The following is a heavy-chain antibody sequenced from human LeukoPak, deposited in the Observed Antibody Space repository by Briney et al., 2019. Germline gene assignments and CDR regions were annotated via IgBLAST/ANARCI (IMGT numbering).Heavy chain of an antibody. D-gene: IGHD3-10*01. CDR2: IRYDGSNK. J-gene: IGHJ3*02. V-gene: IGHV3-30*02. CDR3: AKMLDYYDAFDI. Sequence: GGSLRLSCAASGFTFSSYGMHWVRQAPGKGLEWVAFIRYDGSNKYYADSVKGRFTISRDNSKNTLYLQMNSLRAEDTAVYYCAKMLDYYDAFDIWGQGTMVTVSS. CDR1: GFTFSSYG.